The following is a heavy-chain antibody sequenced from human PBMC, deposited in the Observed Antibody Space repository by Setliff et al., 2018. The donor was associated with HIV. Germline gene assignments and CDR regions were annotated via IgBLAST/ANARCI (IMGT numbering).Heavy chain of an antibody. CDR1: VGSISSSNW. Sequence: SETLSLTCAVSVGSISSSNWWSWVRQPPGKGLEWIGEIYHIGGTNYNPSLKSRVTISLDKSKNHFSLELRSVTAADTAVYYCARVITMVWTTFDPWGQGTLVTVSS. CDR2: IYHIGGT. J-gene: IGHJ5*02. V-gene: IGHV4-4*02. D-gene: IGHD3-10*01. CDR3: ARVITMVWTTFDP.